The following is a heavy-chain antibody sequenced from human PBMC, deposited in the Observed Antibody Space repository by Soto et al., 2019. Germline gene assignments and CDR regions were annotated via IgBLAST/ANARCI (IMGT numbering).Heavy chain of an antibody. CDR2: IMGSGGST. J-gene: IGHJ1*01. CDR3: AKDHYGSD. V-gene: IGHV3-23*01. Sequence: QAVGSLRLSCAASGFTFSSYAMSWVRQAPGKGLEWVSAIMGSGGSTYYADSVKGRFTISRDNSKNTLYLQMNSLRAEDTAVYFCAKDHYGSDWGQGTLVTVSS. D-gene: IGHD3-16*01. CDR1: GFTFSSYA.